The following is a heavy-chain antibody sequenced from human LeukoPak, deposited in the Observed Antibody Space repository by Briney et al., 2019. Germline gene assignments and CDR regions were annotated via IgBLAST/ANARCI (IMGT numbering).Heavy chain of an antibody. CDR3: VRENHGSFDY. Sequence: GGSLRLSCAASGFSFSTYYVNWVRQAPGKGLEWVSCISSSSTYIYYSDSVRGRFAISRDNAKNSLYLQMNSLRAEDTAVYYCVRENHGSFDYWGQGSLVTVSS. CDR1: GFSFSTYY. CDR2: ISSSSTYI. D-gene: IGHD1-14*01. V-gene: IGHV3-21*01. J-gene: IGHJ4*02.